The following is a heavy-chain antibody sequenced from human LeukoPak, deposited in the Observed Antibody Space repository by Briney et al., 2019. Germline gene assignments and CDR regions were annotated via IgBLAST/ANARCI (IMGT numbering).Heavy chain of an antibody. Sequence: SETLSLTCTVSGGSISSYYWSWIRQPPGKGLEWIGYNYTSGSTNYNPSLKSRVTISVDTSKNQFSLKLSSVTAADTAVYYCAGGKTYYYYYYMDVWGKGTTVTVSS. J-gene: IGHJ6*03. CDR1: GGSISSYY. CDR3: AGGKTYYYYYYMDV. CDR2: NYTSGST. V-gene: IGHV4-4*09. D-gene: IGHD1/OR15-1a*01.